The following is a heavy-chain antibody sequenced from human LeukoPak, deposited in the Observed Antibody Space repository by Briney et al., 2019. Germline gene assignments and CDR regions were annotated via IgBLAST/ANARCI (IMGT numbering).Heavy chain of an antibody. Sequence: GGSLRLSRAASGFTVSTNYVSWVRQAPGKGLEWVSVIYRSGSTYYADSVKGRFTISRDNSKNTLYLQMNRLRAEDTAVYYCARDSGHDAFDIWGQGTMVTVSS. J-gene: IGHJ3*02. CDR3: ARDSGHDAFDI. CDR1: GFTVSTNY. CDR2: IYRSGST. V-gene: IGHV3-53*01.